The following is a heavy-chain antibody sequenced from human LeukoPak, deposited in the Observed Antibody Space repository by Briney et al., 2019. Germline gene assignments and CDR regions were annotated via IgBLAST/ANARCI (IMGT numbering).Heavy chain of an antibody. D-gene: IGHD6-13*01. CDR1: GGSFSGYY. CDR3: ARAGYGSSWYPAMYMDV. Sequence: SETLSLTCAVYGGSFSGYYWSWIRQPPGKGLEWIGEINHSGSTNYNPSLKSRVTISVDTSKNQFSLKLSSVTAADTAVYYCARAGYGSSWYPAMYMDVWGKGTTVTVSS. J-gene: IGHJ6*03. V-gene: IGHV4-34*01. CDR2: INHSGST.